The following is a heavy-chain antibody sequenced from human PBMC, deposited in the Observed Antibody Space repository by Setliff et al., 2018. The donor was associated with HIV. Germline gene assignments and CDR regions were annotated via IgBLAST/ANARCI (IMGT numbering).Heavy chain of an antibody. CDR3: ARDPFLGQGFWSGFSY. J-gene: IGHJ4*02. Sequence: PGGSLRLSCAASGFTVTTNYMSWVRQAPGKGLEWVSVIYSAGNTYYADSVKGRFIISRDNSKNTLYLQMNSLRAEDTAVYYCARDPFLGQGFWSGFSYWGQGTLVTVSS. V-gene: IGHV3-66*02. CDR2: IYSAGNT. D-gene: IGHD3-3*01. CDR1: GFTVTTNY.